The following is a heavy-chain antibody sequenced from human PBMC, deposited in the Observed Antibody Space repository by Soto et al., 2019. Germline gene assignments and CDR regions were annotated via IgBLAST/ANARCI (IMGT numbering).Heavy chain of an antibody. V-gene: IGHV4-30-4*08. D-gene: IGHD3-22*01. CDR2: IYYSGST. J-gene: IGHJ5*02. CDR1: GGSISSGGYY. Sequence: SETLSLTCTVSGGSISSGGYYWSWIRQHPGKGLEWIGYIYYSGSTYYNPSLKSRVTISVDTSKNQFSLKLSSVTAADTAVYYCARDWSYDSSGYYYTNWFDPWGQGTLVTVSS. CDR3: ARDWSYDSSGYYYTNWFDP.